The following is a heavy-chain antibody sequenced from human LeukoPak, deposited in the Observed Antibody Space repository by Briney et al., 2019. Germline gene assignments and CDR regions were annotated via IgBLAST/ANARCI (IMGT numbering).Heavy chain of an antibody. CDR2: IYYSGST. J-gene: IGHJ4*02. V-gene: IGHV4-59*08. CDR1: GGSISSYY. D-gene: IGHD3-10*01. Sequence: SETLSLTCTVSGGSISSYYWSWIRQPPGKGLEWIGYIYYSGSTNYNPSLKSRVTISVDTSKNQFSLKLSSVTAADTAVYYCARQALTMDYYFDYWGQGTLVTVSS. CDR3: ARQALTMDYYFDY.